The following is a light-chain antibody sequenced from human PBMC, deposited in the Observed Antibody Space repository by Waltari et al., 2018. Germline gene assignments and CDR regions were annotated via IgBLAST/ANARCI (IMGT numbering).Light chain of an antibody. CDR3: ATWDDSLHVWV. Sequence: QSMLTQPPSASGTPGQRVTISCSGGSSNIGSNTVNWFQQLPGTAPKLLIDSNVQRPSGVPERFSGSRSGTSVSLAISGLQPDDEADYYCATWDDSLHVWVFGGGTKLTVL. V-gene: IGLV1-44*01. CDR2: SNV. CDR1: SSNIGSNT. J-gene: IGLJ3*02.